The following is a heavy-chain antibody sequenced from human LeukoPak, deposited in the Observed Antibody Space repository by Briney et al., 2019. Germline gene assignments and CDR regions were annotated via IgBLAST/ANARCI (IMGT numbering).Heavy chain of an antibody. CDR2: INPNSGGT. Sequence: ASVKVSCKASGYTFTDYYMHWVRQAPGQGLEWMGWINPNSGGTNYAQRFQGRVTMTRDTSISTAYVELSRLRSDDTAVYYCARVYGDHYGSGVIDYWGQGTLVTVSS. J-gene: IGHJ4*02. CDR3: ARVYGDHYGSGVIDY. D-gene: IGHD3-10*01. CDR1: GYTFTDYY. V-gene: IGHV1-2*02.